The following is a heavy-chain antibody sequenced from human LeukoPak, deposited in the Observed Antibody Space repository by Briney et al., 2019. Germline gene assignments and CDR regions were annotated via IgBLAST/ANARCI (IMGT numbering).Heavy chain of an antibody. J-gene: IGHJ4*02. CDR3: ARFNYDSSGYYLDY. Sequence: SVKVSCKASGGTFSSYAISWVRQAPGQGLEWMGRIIPILGIANYAQKFQGRVTITADESTSTAYMELSSLRSEDTAVYYCARFNYDSSGYYLDYWGQGTLVTVSS. CDR1: GGTFSSYA. V-gene: IGHV1-69*04. CDR2: IIPILGIA. D-gene: IGHD3-22*01.